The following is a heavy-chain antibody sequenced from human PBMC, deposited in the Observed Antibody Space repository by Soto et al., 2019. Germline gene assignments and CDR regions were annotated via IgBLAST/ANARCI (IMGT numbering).Heavy chain of an antibody. CDR1: GFTVSSNY. V-gene: IGHV3-66*01. J-gene: IGHJ4*02. D-gene: IGHD3-9*01. CDR2: IYSGGST. Sequence: EVQLVESGGGLVQPGGSLRLSCAASGFTVSSNYMSWVRQAPGKGLEWVSVIYSGGSTYYADSVKGRFTISRDNSKNTRYLQMNGLRAEDTAVYYCARDRPHYDMLPGYQGGYFDYWGQGTLVTVSS. CDR3: ARDRPHYDMLPGYQGGYFDY.